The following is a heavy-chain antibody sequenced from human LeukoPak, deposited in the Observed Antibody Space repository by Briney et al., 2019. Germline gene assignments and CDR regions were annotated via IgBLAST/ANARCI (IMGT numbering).Heavy chain of an antibody. CDR1: GASMNTHY. CDR3: ATIKRGSIFGYFDF. CDR2: MLDTVTT. V-gene: IGHV4-59*11. Sequence: PSETLSLTCAVSGASMNTHYWSWIRQPPGKGLEWIGYMLDTVTTKDNPSLKSRFTLSADTSKKQSSLRLTSVTAADTAVYYCATIKRGSIFGYFDFWGQGIPVTVSS. J-gene: IGHJ4*02. D-gene: IGHD3-3*02.